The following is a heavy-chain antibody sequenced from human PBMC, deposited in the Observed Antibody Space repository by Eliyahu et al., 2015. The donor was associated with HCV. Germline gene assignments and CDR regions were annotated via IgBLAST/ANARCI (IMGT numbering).Heavy chain of an antibody. J-gene: IGHJ6*02. CDR2: ISSFSSYT. V-gene: IGHV3-11*06. D-gene: IGHD4-11*01. Sequence: QVQLVESGGGLVKPGGSLRLSCAASGFPFXDYYMSWIRQAPGKGLEWVSYISSFSSYTNYADSVKGRFTISRDNAKNSVYLQMNSLRAEDTAVYYCARDYWATVTNPSGMDVWGQGTTVTVSS. CDR3: ARDYWATVTNPSGMDV. CDR1: GFPFXDYY.